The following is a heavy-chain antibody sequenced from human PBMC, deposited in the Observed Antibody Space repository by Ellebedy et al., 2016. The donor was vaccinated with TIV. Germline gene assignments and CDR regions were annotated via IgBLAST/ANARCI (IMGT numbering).Heavy chain of an antibody. V-gene: IGHV1-2*02. CDR3: AALPYISTSSAY. Sequence: ASVKVSCKASGYTFTGYYMHWVRQAPGQGLEWMGWIYPNSGGTTYAQKFQGRVTMTRDTSISTGYMELSGLKSDDTAVYYCAALPYISTSSAYWGQGTLVTVSS. D-gene: IGHD6-13*01. CDR1: GYTFTGYY. J-gene: IGHJ4*02. CDR2: IYPNSGGT.